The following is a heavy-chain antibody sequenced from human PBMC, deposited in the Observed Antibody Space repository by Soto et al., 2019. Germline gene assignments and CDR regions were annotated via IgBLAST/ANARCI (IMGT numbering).Heavy chain of an antibody. CDR3: ARGGDANYYRGMDV. J-gene: IGHJ6*02. Sequence: QVQLVQSGVAVKKPGASVKLSCTASGYTFTSYGISWVRQAPGQGLEWMGWISAYNGKTNYAQNVQGRVPMTTDTSTRTAHMVLRSLRSDDTDLYYCARGGDANYYRGMDVWGQVTTVTVSS. D-gene: IGHD5-12*01. V-gene: IGHV1-18*01. CDR1: GYTFTSYG. CDR2: ISAYNGKT.